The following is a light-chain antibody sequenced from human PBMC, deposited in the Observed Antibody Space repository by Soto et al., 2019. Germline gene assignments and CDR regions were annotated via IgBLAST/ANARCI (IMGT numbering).Light chain of an antibody. J-gene: IGKJ1*01. CDR1: QNVGTS. CDR2: GAS. Sequence: EVVMRQSPATLSVSPGEGATLSCRASQNVGTSLAWYQQIPGQPPRLLIHGASIRATGVPARFTGSGSGTEFTLTISSLQPDDIATYYCQQCHRYLTFGQGTKVDI. CDR3: QQCHRYLT. V-gene: IGKV3-15*01.